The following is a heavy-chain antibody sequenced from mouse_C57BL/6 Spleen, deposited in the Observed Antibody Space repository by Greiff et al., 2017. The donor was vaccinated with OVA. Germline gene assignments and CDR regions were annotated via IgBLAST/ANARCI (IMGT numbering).Heavy chain of an antibody. Sequence: QVQLQQSGPGLVAPSQSLSITCTVSGFSLTSYAISWVRQPPGKGLEWLGVIWTGGGTNYNSALKSRLSISKDNSKSQVFLKMNSLQTDDTARYYCARNRELGNGRYFDVWGTGTTVTVSS. CDR2: IWTGGGT. D-gene: IGHD4-1*01. CDR3: ARNRELGNGRYFDV. V-gene: IGHV2-9-1*01. J-gene: IGHJ1*03. CDR1: GFSLTSYA.